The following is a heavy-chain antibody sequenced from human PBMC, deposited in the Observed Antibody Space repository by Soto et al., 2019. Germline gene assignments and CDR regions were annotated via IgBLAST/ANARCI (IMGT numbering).Heavy chain of an antibody. CDR3: AALYYDSSGYYYFDY. J-gene: IGHJ4*02. Sequence: GASVKVSCKASGFTFTSSAMQWVRQARGQRLEWIGWIVVGSGNTNYAQKFQERVTITRDMSTSTAYMELSSLRSEDTAVYYCAALYYDSSGYYYFDYWGQGTLVTVPQ. V-gene: IGHV1-58*02. CDR1: GFTFTSSA. D-gene: IGHD3-22*01. CDR2: IVVGSGNT.